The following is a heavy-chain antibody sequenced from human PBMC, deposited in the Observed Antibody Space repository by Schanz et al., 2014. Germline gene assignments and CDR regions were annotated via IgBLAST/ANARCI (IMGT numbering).Heavy chain of an antibody. Sequence: QVQLVQSGAEVKKPGASVKVSCKASGYTFTRYYIHWVRQAPGQGLEWMGIITPSGGSTNYAQKLQGRVTMTADTSTSTAYMDLRSLRSDDAAVYYCARGDPVAGLDYWGRGTLVTVSS. V-gene: IGHV1-46*01. J-gene: IGHJ4*02. CDR3: ARGDPVAGLDY. CDR1: GYTFTRYY. CDR2: ITPSGGST.